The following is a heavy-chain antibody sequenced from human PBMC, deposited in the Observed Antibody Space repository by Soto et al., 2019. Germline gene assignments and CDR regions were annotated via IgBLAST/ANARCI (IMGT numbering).Heavy chain of an antibody. J-gene: IGHJ4*02. CDR3: AKAGGIAVPGTHLDY. V-gene: IGHV3-23*01. D-gene: IGHD6-19*01. CDR1: GFTFISYA. CDR2: ISGTGGST. Sequence: GGSLRLSCAASGFTFISYAMSWVLQAPWKGLEWVSAISGTGGSTNYADSVEGRFAISRDNSKNTLYLQMSSLRAEDTAVYYCAKAGGIAVPGTHLDYWGQGTLVTVSS.